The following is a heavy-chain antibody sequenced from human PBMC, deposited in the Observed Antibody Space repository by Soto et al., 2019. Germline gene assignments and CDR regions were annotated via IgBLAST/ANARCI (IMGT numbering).Heavy chain of an antibody. CDR3: GRVKGSGYHNWFDP. CDR1: GYTFTSYG. J-gene: IGHJ5*02. CDR2: ISAYNGNT. Sequence: GASVKVSFKASGYTFTSYGISWVRQAPGQGLEWMGWISAYNGNTNYAQKLQGRVTMTTDTSTSTASMELRSLRSDDTAVYYCGRVKGSGYHNWFDPWGQGTLVTVSS. D-gene: IGHD3-22*01. V-gene: IGHV1-18*01.